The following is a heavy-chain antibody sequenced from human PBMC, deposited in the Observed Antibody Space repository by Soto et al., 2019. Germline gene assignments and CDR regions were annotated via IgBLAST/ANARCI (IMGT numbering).Heavy chain of an antibody. CDR3: ARDQNPYYYDSSGYYYDY. D-gene: IGHD3-22*01. J-gene: IGHJ4*02. Sequence: VQLVESGGGLVQPGGSLRLSCAASGFTFNNYWMSWVRQAPGKGLVWVSRINGDGSTTNYADSVKGRFTISRDNAKNTLYLQMNSLRAEDTAVYYCARDQNPYYYDSSGYYYDYWGQGTLVTVSS. V-gene: IGHV3-74*01. CDR1: GFTFNNYW. CDR2: INGDGSTT.